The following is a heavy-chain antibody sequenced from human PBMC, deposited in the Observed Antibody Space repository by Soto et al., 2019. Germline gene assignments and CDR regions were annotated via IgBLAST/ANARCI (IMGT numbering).Heavy chain of an antibody. J-gene: IGHJ4*02. CDR2: IGGRGDIT. CDR3: AKYHLDTRTSRTALSF. D-gene: IGHD5-18*01. V-gene: IGHV3-23*01. CDR1: GFTCSSFA. Sequence: GGPLRLSYAASGFTCSSFAMSWVRQAPGRGLEWVSVIGGRGDITYYADSVKGRFTISRHNSKNTMYLQMNSLRAEDTAVYYCAKYHLDTRTSRTALSFWGQGTLDTVSS.